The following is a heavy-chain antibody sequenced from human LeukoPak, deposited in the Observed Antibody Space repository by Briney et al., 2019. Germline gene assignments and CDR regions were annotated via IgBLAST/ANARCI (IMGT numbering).Heavy chain of an antibody. CDR3: AKDSVVVAGLVNYFDS. D-gene: IGHD6-19*01. V-gene: IGHV3-30*02. CDR2: IRNDGNDK. CDR1: GFTFNKHG. Sequence: GGSLRLSCAASGFTFNKHGMHWVRQAPGKGLEWFSFIRNDGNDKYYADSVKGRFTISRDNSKNTLYLQMKSLRAEDTAVYYCAKDSVVVAGLVNYFDSWGQGTLVTVSS. J-gene: IGHJ4*02.